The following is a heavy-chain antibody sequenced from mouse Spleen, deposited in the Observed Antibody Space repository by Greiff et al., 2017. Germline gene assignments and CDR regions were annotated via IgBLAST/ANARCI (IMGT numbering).Heavy chain of an antibody. Sequence: VQLQESGPGLVQPSQSLSITCTVSGFSLTSYGVHWVRQSPGKGLEWLGVIWSGGSTDYNAAFISRLSISKDNSKSQVFFKMNSLQANDTAIYYCGRSRLRKDYAMDYWGQGTSVTVSS. J-gene: IGHJ4*01. D-gene: IGHD1-2*01. CDR2: IWSGGST. CDR1: GFSLTSYG. V-gene: IGHV2-2*02. CDR3: GRSRLRKDYAMDY.